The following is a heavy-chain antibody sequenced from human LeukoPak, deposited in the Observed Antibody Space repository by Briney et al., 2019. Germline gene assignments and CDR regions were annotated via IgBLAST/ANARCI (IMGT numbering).Heavy chain of an antibody. CDR1: GYSISSGYY. J-gene: IGHJ5*02. D-gene: IGHD2-2*01. CDR2: IYHSGST. Sequence: SETLSLTCAVSGYSISSGYYCGWIRQPPGKGLEWIGSIYHSGSTYYNPSLKSRVTISVDTSKNQFSLKLSSVTAADTAVYYCARRVVPAASWFDPWGQGTLVTVSS. CDR3: ARRVVPAASWFDP. V-gene: IGHV4-38-2*01.